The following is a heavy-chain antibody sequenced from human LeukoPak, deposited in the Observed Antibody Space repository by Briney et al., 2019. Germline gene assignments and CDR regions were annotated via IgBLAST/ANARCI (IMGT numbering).Heavy chain of an antibody. CDR3: AREGRYYGSVSYPRYYYYGMDV. Sequence: PSETLSLTCAVYGGSFSGYYWSWIRQPPGKGLEWIGEINHSGSTNYNPSLKSRVTISVDTSKNQFSLKLSSVTAADTAVYYCAREGRYYGSVSYPRYYYYGMDVWGQGTTVTVSS. D-gene: IGHD3-10*01. CDR1: GGSFSGYY. CDR2: INHSGST. V-gene: IGHV4-34*01. J-gene: IGHJ6*02.